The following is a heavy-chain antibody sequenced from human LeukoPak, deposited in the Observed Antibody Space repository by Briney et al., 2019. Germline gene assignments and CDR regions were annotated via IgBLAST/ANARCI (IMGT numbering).Heavy chain of an antibody. CDR3: ARDVHGGAFDY. CDR2: ISGSGDNT. V-gene: IGHV3-23*01. Sequence: GGSLRLSCAASGFTLHTYAMSWVRQAPGKGLEWVSAISGSGDNTYYADSVKGRFTISRDNSKNTLYLQMNSLRAEDTAVYYCARDVHGGAFDYWGQGTLVTVSS. J-gene: IGHJ4*02. CDR1: GFTLHTYA. D-gene: IGHD4-23*01.